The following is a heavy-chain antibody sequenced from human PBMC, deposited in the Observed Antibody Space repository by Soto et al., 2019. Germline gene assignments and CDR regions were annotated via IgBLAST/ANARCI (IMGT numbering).Heavy chain of an antibody. Sequence: EVQLLESGGGLVQPGGSLRLSCAASGFTFSSYAMSWVRQAPGKGLEWVSAISGSGGSTYYADSVKARFTISRDNSKNTLYLQMNSLRAEDTAVYYCAPPASSSWYSGVSDYWGQGTLVTVSS. V-gene: IGHV3-23*01. CDR2: ISGSGGST. CDR3: APPASSSWYSGVSDY. D-gene: IGHD6-13*01. J-gene: IGHJ4*02. CDR1: GFTFSSYA.